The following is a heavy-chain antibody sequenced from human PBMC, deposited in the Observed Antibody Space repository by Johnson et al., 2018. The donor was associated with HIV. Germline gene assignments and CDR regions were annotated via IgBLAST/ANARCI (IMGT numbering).Heavy chain of an antibody. J-gene: IGHJ3*02. CDR1: GFSVSSNY. V-gene: IGHV3-66*01. Sequence: VQLVESGGGLVQPGGSLRLSCVVSGFSVSSNYMSWVRQAPGEGLEWVSVIYRGGTTYYAQSVKGRFTIARDNSKNTLYLQMNSLRTEDTAVYSCAGVRGGTGHGAFDIWGQGTMVTVSS. CDR3: AGVRGGTGHGAFDI. CDR2: IYRGGTT.